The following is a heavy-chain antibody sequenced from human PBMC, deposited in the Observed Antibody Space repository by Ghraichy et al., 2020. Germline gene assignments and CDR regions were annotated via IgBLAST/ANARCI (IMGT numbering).Heavy chain of an antibody. V-gene: IGHV4-59*08. CDR3: ARSRITIFGVVGDDAPYFDY. J-gene: IGHJ4*02. Sequence: SQTLSLTCTVSGGSISSYYWSWIRQPPGKGLEWIGYIYYSGSTNYNPSLKSRVTISVDTSKNQFSLKLSSVTAADTAVYYCARSRITIFGVVGDDAPYFDYWGQGTLVTVSS. CDR2: IYYSGST. CDR1: GGSISSYY. D-gene: IGHD3-3*01.